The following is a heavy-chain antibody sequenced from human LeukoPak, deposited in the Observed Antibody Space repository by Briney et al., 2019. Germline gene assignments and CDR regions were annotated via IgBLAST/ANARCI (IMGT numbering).Heavy chain of an antibody. J-gene: IGHJ4*02. CDR3: ARDQGSLTRSWYTGY. Sequence: ASVKVSCKASGYTFTGYHIHWVRQAPGQGLEWMGRINPYSGDTNFAQKFQGRVTMTRDTSITTAYMDLSSLTPDDTAVYFCARDQGSLTRSWYTGYWGQGTQVTVPP. V-gene: IGHV1-2*06. CDR1: GYTFTGYH. CDR2: INPYSGDT. D-gene: IGHD6-13*01.